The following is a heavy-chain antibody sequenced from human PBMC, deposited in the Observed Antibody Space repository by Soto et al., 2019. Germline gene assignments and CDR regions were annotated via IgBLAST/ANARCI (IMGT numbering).Heavy chain of an antibody. CDR3: ARPPSSNLVCDK. J-gene: IGHJ6*02. D-gene: IGHD2-2*01. CDR1: GAFLTEDC. CDR2: ICYNGLT. Sequence: SETLSLTGCVSGAFLTEDCWTWPRQPGGGGLEWNGNICYNGLTQYSPSLQSRVTITGDMSKNQFSLNLSSVAAADSAVYYCARPPSSNLVCDKWGQGARVTVCS. V-gene: IGHV4-59*01.